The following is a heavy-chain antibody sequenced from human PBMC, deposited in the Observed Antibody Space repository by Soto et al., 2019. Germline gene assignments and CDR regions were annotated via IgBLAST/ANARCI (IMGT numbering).Heavy chain of an antibody. CDR2: ISAYNGNT. CDR1: GYTFTSYG. CDR3: ARDIVVVPAAIFYYYYGMDV. J-gene: IGHJ6*02. Sequence: ASVKVSCKASGYTFTSYGISWVRQAPGQGLEWMGWISAYNGNTNHAQKLQGRVTMTTDTSTSTAYMELRSLRSDDTAVYYCARDIVVVPAAIFYYYYGMDVWGQGTTVTVSS. D-gene: IGHD2-2*02. V-gene: IGHV1-18*04.